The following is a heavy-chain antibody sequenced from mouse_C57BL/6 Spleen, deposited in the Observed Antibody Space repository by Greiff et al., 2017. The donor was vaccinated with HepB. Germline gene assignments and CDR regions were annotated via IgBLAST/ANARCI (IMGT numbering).Heavy chain of an antibody. V-gene: IGHV1-81*01. J-gene: IGHJ2*01. CDR2: IYPRSGNT. CDR1: GYTFTSYG. Sequence: VQLQQSGAELARPGASVKLSCKASGYTFTSYGISWVKQRTGQGLEWIGEIYPRSGNTYYNEKFKGKATLTADKSSSTAYMELRSLTSEDSAVSFCARGAVRNYFDYWGQGTTLTVSS. CDR3: ARGAVRNYFDY.